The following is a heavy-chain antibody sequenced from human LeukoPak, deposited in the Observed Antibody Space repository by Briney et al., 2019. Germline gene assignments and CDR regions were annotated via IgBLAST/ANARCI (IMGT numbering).Heavy chain of an antibody. J-gene: IGHJ4*02. CDR1: GGSFSGYY. CDR3: ALVIAAAGTFDY. Sequence: KPSETLSLTCAVYGGSFSGYYWGWIRQPPGKGLEWIGEINHSGSTNYNPSLKSRVTISVDTSKNQFSLKLSSVTAADTAVYYCALVIAAAGTFDYWGQGTLVTVSS. V-gene: IGHV4-34*01. CDR2: INHSGST. D-gene: IGHD6-13*01.